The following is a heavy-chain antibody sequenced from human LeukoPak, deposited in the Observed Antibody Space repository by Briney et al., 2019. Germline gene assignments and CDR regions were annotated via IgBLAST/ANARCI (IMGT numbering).Heavy chain of an antibody. CDR1: GYTFTSYG. CDR2: ISAYNGNT. CDR3: ARDRVVGTPLYRY. J-gene: IGHJ4*02. V-gene: IGHV1-18*01. D-gene: IGHD1-14*01. Sequence: ASVTVSCKASGYTFTSYGISWVRQAPGQGLEWMGWISAYNGNTNYAQKLQGRVTMTTDTSTSTAYMELRSLRSEGTAVYYCARDRVVGTPLYRYWGQGTLVTVSS.